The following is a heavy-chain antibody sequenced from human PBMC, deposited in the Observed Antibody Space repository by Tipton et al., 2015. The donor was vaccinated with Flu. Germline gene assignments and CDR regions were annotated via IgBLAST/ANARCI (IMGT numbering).Heavy chain of an antibody. D-gene: IGHD2-21*02. CDR3: AKGGGGNCYSASAY. CDR2: ICGSSTDA. J-gene: IGHJ4*02. V-gene: IGHV3-23*01. Sequence: SLRLSCAASGFTLNSYAMSWVRQAPGKGLEWVSVICGSSTDAYYADSVKGRFTISRDNSKNTLHLQMNNLRVDDTAVYYCAKGGGGNCYSASAYWGQGSLVTVSS. CDR1: GFTLNSYA.